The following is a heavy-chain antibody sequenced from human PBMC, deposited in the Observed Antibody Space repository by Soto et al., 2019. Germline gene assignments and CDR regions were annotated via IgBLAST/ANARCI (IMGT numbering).Heavy chain of an antibody. J-gene: IGHJ5*02. V-gene: IGHV1-69*06. CDR3: ARISGPLVLAATTNWFDP. Sequence: ASVKVSCKAAGGTFSSYAISWVRQAPGQGLEWMGGIIPIFGTANYAQKFQGRVTITADKSTSTAYMELSSLRSEDTAVYYCARISGPLVLAATTNWFDPWGQGTLVTVSA. D-gene: IGHD2-15*01. CDR1: GGTFSSYA. CDR2: IIPIFGTA.